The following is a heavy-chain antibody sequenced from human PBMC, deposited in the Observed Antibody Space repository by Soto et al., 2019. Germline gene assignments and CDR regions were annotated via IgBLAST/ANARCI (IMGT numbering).Heavy chain of an antibody. V-gene: IGHV5-51*01. Sequence: GESLKISCKGSGYSFTIYWIGWVRQMPGKGLEWMGIIYPGDSDTRYSPSFQGQVTISADKSIGTAYLQWSSLKASDTAMYYCARHGPRVYYDNSDYYYYGMDVWGQGTTVTVPS. J-gene: IGHJ6*02. CDR2: IYPGDSDT. CDR3: ARHGPRVYYDNSDYYYYGMDV. CDR1: GYSFTIYW. D-gene: IGHD3-22*01.